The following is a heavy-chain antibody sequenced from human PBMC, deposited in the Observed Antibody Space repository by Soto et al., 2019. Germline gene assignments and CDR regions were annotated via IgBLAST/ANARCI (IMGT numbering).Heavy chain of an antibody. J-gene: IGHJ5*02. CDR3: AKDLSYYYGSGSRDP. D-gene: IGHD3-10*01. CDR2: ISGSGGST. Sequence: EVQLLESGGGLVQPGGSLRLSCAASGFTFSSYAMSWVRQAPGKGLEWVSAISGSGGSTYYADSVKGRFTISRDNSKNTLHLQMNSLRAEDTAVYYCAKDLSYYYGSGSRDPWGQGTLVTVSS. CDR1: GFTFSSYA. V-gene: IGHV3-23*01.